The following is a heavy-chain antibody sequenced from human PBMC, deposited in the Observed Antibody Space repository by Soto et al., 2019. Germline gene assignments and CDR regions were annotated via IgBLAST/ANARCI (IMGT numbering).Heavy chain of an antibody. D-gene: IGHD2-2*01. CDR3: ARADCSSTSCYYYYYGMDV. Sequence: LSLTCTVSGGSVSSGSYYWSWIRQPPGKGLEWIGYIYYSGSTNYNPSLKSRVTISVDTSKNQFSLKLSSVTAADTAVYYCARADCSSTSCYYYYYGMDVWGQGTTVTVSS. V-gene: IGHV4-61*01. CDR1: GGSVSSGSYY. J-gene: IGHJ6*02. CDR2: IYYSGST.